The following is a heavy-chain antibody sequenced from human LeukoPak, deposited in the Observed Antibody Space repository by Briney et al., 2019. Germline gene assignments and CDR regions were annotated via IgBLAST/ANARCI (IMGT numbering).Heavy chain of an antibody. V-gene: IGHV4-34*01. CDR1: GGSFSGYY. CDR2: INHSGST. Sequence: SETLSLTCAVYGGSFSGYYWSWIRQPPGKGLEWIGEINHSGSTNYNPSLKSRVTISVDTSKNQFSLKLSSVTAADTAVYYCARGLRRYCSSTSCYRGVWGYYYYGMDVWGQGTTVTVSS. J-gene: IGHJ6*02. D-gene: IGHD2-2*02. CDR3: ARGLRRYCSSTSCYRGVWGYYYYGMDV.